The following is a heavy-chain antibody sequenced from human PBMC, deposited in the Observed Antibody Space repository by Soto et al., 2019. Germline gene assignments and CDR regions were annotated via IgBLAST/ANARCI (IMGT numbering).Heavy chain of an antibody. CDR3: ARDLSSRTMIVGEEAYGMDV. D-gene: IGHD3-22*01. CDR2: IYYSGST. CDR1: GGSISSYY. J-gene: IGHJ6*02. Sequence: LSLTCTVSGGSISSYYWSWIRQPPGKGLEWIGYIYYSGSTNYNPSLKSRVTISVDTSKNQFSLKLSSVTAADTAVYYCARDLSSRTMIVGEEAYGMDVWGQGTMVTVSS. V-gene: IGHV4-59*01.